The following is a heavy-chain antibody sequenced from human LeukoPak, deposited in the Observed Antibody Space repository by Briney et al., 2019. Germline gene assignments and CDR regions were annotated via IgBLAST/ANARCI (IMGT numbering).Heavy chain of an antibody. CDR1: GFTFSSYS. J-gene: IGHJ4*02. CDR3: AREYYYDSSGYSTFDY. Sequence: GGSLRLSCAASGFTFSSYSMNWVRQAPGKGLEWVSSITSGTSYIYYANSVKGRFTISRDNAKNSLYLQMNTLRAEDTAVYYCAREYYYDSSGYSTFDYWGQGTLVTVSS. CDR2: ITSGTSYI. D-gene: IGHD3-22*01. V-gene: IGHV3-21*01.